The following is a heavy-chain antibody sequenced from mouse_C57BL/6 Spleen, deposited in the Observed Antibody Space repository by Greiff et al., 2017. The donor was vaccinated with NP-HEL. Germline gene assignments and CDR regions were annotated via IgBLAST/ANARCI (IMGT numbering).Heavy chain of an antibody. Sequence: QVQLQQSGAELVRPGASVKLSCKASGYTFTDYYINWVKQRPGQGLEWIARIYPGSGNTYYNEKFKGKATLTAEKSSSTAYMQLSSLTSEDSAVYFWARTYGGSSSWFAYWGQGTLVTVSA. J-gene: IGHJ3*01. D-gene: IGHD1-1*01. CDR1: GYTFTDYY. CDR3: ARTYGGSSSWFAY. V-gene: IGHV1-76*01. CDR2: IYPGSGNT.